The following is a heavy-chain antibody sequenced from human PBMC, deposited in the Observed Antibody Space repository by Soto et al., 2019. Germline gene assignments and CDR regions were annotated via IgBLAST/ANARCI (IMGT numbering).Heavy chain of an antibody. J-gene: IGHJ6*03. V-gene: IGHV3-7*01. CDR3: ARDSWSGYTYYYYYYLDV. CDR2: IKQDGSEK. Sequence: EVQLVESGGGLVQPGGSLRLSCAASGFTFSSYWMSWVRQAPGKGLEWVANIKQDGSEKYYVDSVKGRFTISRDNAKNSLYLQMNSLRAEDTAVYYCARDSWSGYTYYYYYYLDVWGKGTTVTVSS. D-gene: IGHD3-3*01. CDR1: GFTFSSYW.